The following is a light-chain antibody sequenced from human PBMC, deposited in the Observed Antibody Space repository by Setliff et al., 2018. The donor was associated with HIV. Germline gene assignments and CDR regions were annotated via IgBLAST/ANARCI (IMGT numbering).Light chain of an antibody. J-gene: IGLJ2*01. CDR1: NGSIASNY. CDR2: EDN. CDR3: QSYDSNNHVA. Sequence: NFMLTQPYSVSESPGKTVTISCTRSNGSIASNYVQWYQQRPGSSPTTVIYEDNQRPSGVPDRFSGSIDSSSNSASLTISGLKTEDEADYYCQSYDSNNHVAFGGGTKVTVL. V-gene: IGLV6-57*01.